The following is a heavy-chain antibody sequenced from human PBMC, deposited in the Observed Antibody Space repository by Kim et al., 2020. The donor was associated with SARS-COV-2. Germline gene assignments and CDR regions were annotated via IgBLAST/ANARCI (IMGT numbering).Heavy chain of an antibody. D-gene: IGHD6-19*01. CDR1: GGSLSSSSYY. CDR3: ARHQGYSSGWYVAFYYYEEVV. J-gene: IGHJ6*04. V-gene: IGHV4-39*01. Sequence: SETLSLTCTVSGGSLSSSSYYWGWIRQPPGKGLEWIGTAYYIGNTYYNLSLKSRVAITGDTSKNQFSLKLGSVTAADTAVYYCARHQGYSSGWYVAFYYYEEVVWGKGTAVAASS. CDR2: AYYIGNT.